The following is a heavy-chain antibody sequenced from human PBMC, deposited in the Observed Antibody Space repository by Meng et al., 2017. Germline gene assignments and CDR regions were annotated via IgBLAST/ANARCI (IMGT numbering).Heavy chain of an antibody. J-gene: IGHJ4*02. CDR3: ARSGGYYYGEEYYFDY. V-gene: IGHV4-61*02. Sequence: QVQLQESGTGLVKPSQTLSLPCTVSGGSISSGSYYWSWIRQPAGKGLEWIGRIYTSGSTNYNPSLKSRVTISVDTSKNQFSLKLSSVTAADTAVYYCARSGGYYYGEEYYFDYWGQGTLVTVSS. CDR1: GGSISSGSYY. D-gene: IGHD3-22*01. CDR2: IYTSGST.